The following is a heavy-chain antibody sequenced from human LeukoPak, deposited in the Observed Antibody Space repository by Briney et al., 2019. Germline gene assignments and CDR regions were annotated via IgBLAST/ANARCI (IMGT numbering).Heavy chain of an antibody. V-gene: IGHV1-69*05. J-gene: IGHJ4*02. CDR1: GYTFTSYG. Sequence: GASVKVSCKASGYTFTSYGISWVRQAPGQGLEWMGGIIPIFGTADYAQKFQGRVTITTDESTSTAYMELSSLRSEDTAVYYCASQLEISIPGGYSYGLDYWGQGTLVTVSS. CDR2: IIPIFGTA. D-gene: IGHD5-18*01. CDR3: ASQLEISIPGGYSYGLDY.